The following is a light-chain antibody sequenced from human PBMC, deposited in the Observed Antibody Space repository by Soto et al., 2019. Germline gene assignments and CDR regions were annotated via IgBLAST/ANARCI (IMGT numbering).Light chain of an antibody. CDR3: QQYGDSPT. V-gene: IGKV3-20*01. CDR1: QSVGSNY. CDR2: GAS. Sequence: EIVLTQSPGTLSLSPGERATLSCRASQSVGSNYLAWYQQRPGQAPRLLIYGASSRATGIPDRFSGSGSGTDFTLTISRLEPADFAVYYCQQYGDSPTFGQGTRLEIK. J-gene: IGKJ5*01.